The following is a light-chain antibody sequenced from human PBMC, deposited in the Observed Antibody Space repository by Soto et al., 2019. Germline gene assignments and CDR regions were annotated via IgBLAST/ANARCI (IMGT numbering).Light chain of an antibody. V-gene: IGKV1-5*03. CDR3: QQYNSYSSLT. J-gene: IGKJ4*01. Sequence: DIQMTQSPSTLSASVGDRVTITCRASQSISNWLAWYRQKPGKAPKLLIYKASSLESGVPSRFSGSGSGTEFTLTISSLQPDDFATYYCQQYNSYSSLTFGGGTKVEIK. CDR1: QSISNW. CDR2: KAS.